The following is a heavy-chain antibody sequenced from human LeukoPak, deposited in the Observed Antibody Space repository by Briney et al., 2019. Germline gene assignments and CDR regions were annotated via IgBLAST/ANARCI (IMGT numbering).Heavy chain of an antibody. CDR2: ISGNGVAT. CDR1: GFVFSDYD. J-gene: IGHJ4*02. CDR3: IKDRGSSGWDFDS. D-gene: IGHD6-19*01. Sequence: WGSQRLSCSASGFVFSDYDMHWARQAPGKGLEYLSGISGNGVATYYVDSVQGRFTVSRDNSKTTLYLQMNSLRREDTGFYYCIKDRGSSGWDFDSWGQGTLLTVPS. V-gene: IGHV3-64D*06.